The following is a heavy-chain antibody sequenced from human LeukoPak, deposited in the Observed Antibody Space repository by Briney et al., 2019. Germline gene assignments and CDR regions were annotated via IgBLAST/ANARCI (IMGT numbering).Heavy chain of an antibody. D-gene: IGHD3-22*01. Sequence: GGSLRLSCAASGFTFSSYSMNWVRQAPGKGLEWVSSISGSSSYIYYVDSVKGRFTISRENAKNSLYLQMNSLRAGDTAVYYCARGYYYDSSGYDPPLFDYWGQGTLVTVSS. CDR2: ISGSSSYI. CDR3: ARGYYYDSSGYDPPLFDY. CDR1: GFTFSSYS. J-gene: IGHJ4*02. V-gene: IGHV3-21*01.